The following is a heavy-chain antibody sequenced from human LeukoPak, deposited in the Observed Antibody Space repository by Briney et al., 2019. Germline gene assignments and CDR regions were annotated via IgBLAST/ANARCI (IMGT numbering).Heavy chain of an antibody. CDR2: FYYSGST. Sequence: TSETLSLTCAVYGGSFSGYYWSWIRQPPGKGLEWIGYFYYSGSTNYNPSLKSRVTISVDTSKNQFSLKLSSVTAADTAVYYCASSPYYYYPMDVWGQGTTVTVSS. CDR1: GGSFSGYY. CDR3: ASSPYYYYPMDV. J-gene: IGHJ6*02. V-gene: IGHV4-59*08.